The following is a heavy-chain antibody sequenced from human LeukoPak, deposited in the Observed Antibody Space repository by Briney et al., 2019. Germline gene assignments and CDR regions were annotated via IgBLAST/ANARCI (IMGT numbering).Heavy chain of an antibody. D-gene: IGHD3-22*01. CDR2: IYSGGST. CDR3: ARWAESYYYNSSLGAFDI. V-gene: IGHV3-66*01. CDR1: EFSVGSNY. J-gene: IGHJ3*02. Sequence: GGSLRLSCAASEFSVGSNYMTWVRQAPGKGLEWVSLIYSGGSTYYADSVKGRFTISRDNSKNTLYLQMNSLRSEDTAVYYWARWAESYYYNSSLGAFDIWGQGTMVTVSS.